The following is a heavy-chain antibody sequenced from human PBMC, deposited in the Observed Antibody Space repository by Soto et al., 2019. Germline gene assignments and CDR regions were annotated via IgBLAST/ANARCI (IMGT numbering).Heavy chain of an antibody. CDR2: IYYSGST. CDR3: ARVTARWFDP. V-gene: IGHV4-59*01. D-gene: IGHD6-6*01. Sequence: SETLSLTCTVSGGSISSYYWSWIRQPPGKGLEWIGYIYYSGSTNYNPSLKSRVTISVDTSKNQFSLKLSSVTAADTAVYSCARVTARWFDPWGQGTRVTVAS. CDR1: GGSISSYY. J-gene: IGHJ5*02.